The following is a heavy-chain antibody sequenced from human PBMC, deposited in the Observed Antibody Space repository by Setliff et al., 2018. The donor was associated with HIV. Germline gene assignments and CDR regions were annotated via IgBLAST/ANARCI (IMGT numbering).Heavy chain of an antibody. J-gene: IGHJ6*03. D-gene: IGHD5-18*01. CDR1: GFTFSTYG. V-gene: IGHV3-30*02. CDR2: IRYDGSNK. CDR3: ARDQWGYSYGYYYYYYMDV. Sequence: GGSLRLSCEASGFTFSTYGMNWVRHAPGKGLEWVAFIRYDGSNKYYADSVKGRFTISRDNSKNTLYLQMNSLRAEDTAVYYCARDQWGYSYGYYYYYYMDVWGKGTTVTVSS.